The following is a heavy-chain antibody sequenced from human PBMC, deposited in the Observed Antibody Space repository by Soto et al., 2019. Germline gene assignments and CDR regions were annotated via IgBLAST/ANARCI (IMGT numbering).Heavy chain of an antibody. V-gene: IGHV2-5*02. J-gene: IGHJ4*02. CDR1: GFSLSTTGVG. Sequence: QITLKESGPTLVRLTETLTLTCSLSGFSLSTTGVGVGWIRQPPGKALEWLAFIYWDDDKRYSPSLKTRLTITRDTSKNQVVLTMTNMDPVDTATYYCAHSRSGNWFFDHWGQGTLVTVSS. CDR3: AHSRSGNWFFDH. D-gene: IGHD6-25*01. CDR2: IYWDDDK.